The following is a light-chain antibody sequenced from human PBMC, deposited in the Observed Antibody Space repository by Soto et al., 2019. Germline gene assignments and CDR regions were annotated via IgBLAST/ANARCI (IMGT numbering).Light chain of an antibody. Sequence: QSALTQPASVSGSPGQSITIACTGTTSDIGGYKYVSWYQQHPGKAPKLIIYEVSNRPSGVSNRFSGSKSGNTASLTISGLQTEDEAEYYCTSYRSASVLFGGGTKLTVL. J-gene: IGLJ2*01. CDR3: TSYRSASVL. CDR2: EVS. CDR1: TSDIGGYKY. V-gene: IGLV2-14*01.